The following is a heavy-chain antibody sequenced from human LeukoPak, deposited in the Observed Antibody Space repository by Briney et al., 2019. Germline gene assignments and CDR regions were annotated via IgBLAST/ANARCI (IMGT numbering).Heavy chain of an antibody. CDR2: IYSGGTT. CDR3: ARVRIRISTFDALDV. V-gene: IGHV3-53*05. CDR1: GFTVSSNY. D-gene: IGHD3-3*02. Sequence: GGSLRLSCAASGFTVSSNYMSWVRQAPGKGLEWVSVIYSGGTTYYADSVKGRFTISRDNSNNTLYLQMFSLKPEDTAIYYCARVRIRISTFDALDVWGLGTMVTVSP. J-gene: IGHJ3*01.